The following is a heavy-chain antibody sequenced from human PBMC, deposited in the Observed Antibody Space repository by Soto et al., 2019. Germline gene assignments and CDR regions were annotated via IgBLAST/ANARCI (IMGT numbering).Heavy chain of an antibody. V-gene: IGHV3-7*05. CDR2: INEEGTER. CDR1: GFSFSSYW. Sequence: EVQLVESGGGLVQPGGSLRVSCAASGFSFSSYWMSWVRHGPGKGLEWVADINEEGTERYYADSVKGRFTISRDNGENSVQLQMTNLRVDATAVYSCAESRMVRTSHYSTEVWGQGTTVTVSS. J-gene: IGHJ6*02. D-gene: IGHD2-8*01. CDR3: AESRMVRTSHYSTEV.